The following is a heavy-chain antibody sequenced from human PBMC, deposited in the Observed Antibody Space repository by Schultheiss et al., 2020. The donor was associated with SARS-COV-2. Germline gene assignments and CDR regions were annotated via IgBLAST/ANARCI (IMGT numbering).Heavy chain of an antibody. CDR1: GGSFSGYY. V-gene: IGHV4-34*01. CDR2: INHSGST. D-gene: IGHD6-13*01. J-gene: IGHJ4*02. Sequence: SETLSLTCAVYGGSFSGYYWSWIRQPPGKGLEWIGEINHSGSTNYNPSLKSRVTISVDTSKNQFSLKLSSVTAADTAVYYCARLVSSLAAAGAGFFDSWGQGTLVTVSS. CDR3: ARLVSSLAAAGAGFFDS.